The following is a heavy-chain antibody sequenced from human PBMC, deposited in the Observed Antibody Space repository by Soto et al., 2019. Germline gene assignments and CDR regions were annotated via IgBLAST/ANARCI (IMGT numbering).Heavy chain of an antibody. CDR2: IIPIFGTA. J-gene: IGHJ6*02. Sequence: QVQLVQSGAEVKKPGSSVKVSCKASGGTFSSYAISWARQAPGQGLEWMGGIIPIFGTANYAQKFQGRVTITADESTSTAYMELSSLRSEDTAVYYCARRFLEWLPQVENYYYYGMDVWGQGTTVTVSS. D-gene: IGHD3-3*01. CDR1: GGTFSSYA. V-gene: IGHV1-69*01. CDR3: ARRFLEWLPQVENYYYYGMDV.